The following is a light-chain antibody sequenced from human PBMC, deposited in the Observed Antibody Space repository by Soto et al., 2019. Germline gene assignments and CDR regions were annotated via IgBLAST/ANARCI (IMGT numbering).Light chain of an antibody. J-gene: IGKJ2*01. Sequence: DIPMTQSPSTLSASVGDRVTITCRASQSISSWLAWYQQKPGKAPKLLIYKASSLESGVPSRFSGSGSGTEFTLTISSLQPDDFATLERYTFGQGTKLEIK. V-gene: IGKV1-5*03. CDR3: YT. CDR2: KAS. CDR1: QSISSW.